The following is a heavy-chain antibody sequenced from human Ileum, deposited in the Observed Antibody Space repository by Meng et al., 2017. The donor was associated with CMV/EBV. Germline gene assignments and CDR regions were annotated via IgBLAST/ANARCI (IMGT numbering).Heavy chain of an antibody. CDR1: GDLANNFS. J-gene: IGHJ4*02. CDR3: ARSGLRGIYVDY. V-gene: IGHV4-4*07. Sequence: VPLPEPGLGLWRPSGTLSSTCTGSGDLANNFSWGWLRQPAGKGLQWIGRISTSGSDNYNPSLKSRVTMSVDTSKKQFSLKLSSVTAADTAVYYCARSGLRGIYVDYWGQGTLVTVSS. D-gene: IGHD4-17*01. CDR2: ISTSGSD.